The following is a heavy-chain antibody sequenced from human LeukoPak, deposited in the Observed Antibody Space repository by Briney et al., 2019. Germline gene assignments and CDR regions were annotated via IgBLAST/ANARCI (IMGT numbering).Heavy chain of an antibody. V-gene: IGHV1-2*02. CDR3: ARLLSAGYYFDY. Sequence: GASVKVSCKASGGTFSSYAISWVRQAPGQGLEWMGWINPNSGGTNYAQKFQGRVTMTRDTSISTAYMELSRLRSDDTAVYYCARLLSAGYYFDYWGQGTLVTVSS. CDR1: GGTFSSYA. J-gene: IGHJ4*02. CDR2: INPNSGGT. D-gene: IGHD2-21*01.